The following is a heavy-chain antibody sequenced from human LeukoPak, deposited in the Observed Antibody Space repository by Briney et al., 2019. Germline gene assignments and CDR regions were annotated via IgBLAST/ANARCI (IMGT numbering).Heavy chain of an antibody. CDR3: ARDSQPPYCSGGSCYYY. CDR2: IIPILGIA. J-gene: IGHJ4*02. CDR1: GGTFSSYA. V-gene: IGHV1-69*04. Sequence: SVKVSCKASGGTFSSYAISWVRQAPGQGLEWMGRIIPILGIANYAQKFQGRVTITADKSTSTAYMELSSLRSEDTAVYYCARDSQPPYCSGGSCYYYWGQGNLVTVSS. D-gene: IGHD2-15*01.